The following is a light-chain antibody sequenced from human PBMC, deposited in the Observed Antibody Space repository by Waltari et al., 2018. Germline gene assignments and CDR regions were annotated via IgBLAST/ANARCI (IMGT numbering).Light chain of an antibody. CDR1: NIGMKN. J-gene: IGLJ3*02. V-gene: IGLV3-9*01. CDR2: RDD. Sequence: SYELTQPVSVSVAQGQTAKLTCGGYNIGMKNVHWYQHRPGQAPLLVLYRDDNPPPGIPDRFSGSNSGNTATLTISGAQAGDEAAYYCQVWDNSNGVFGGGT. CDR3: QVWDNSNGV.